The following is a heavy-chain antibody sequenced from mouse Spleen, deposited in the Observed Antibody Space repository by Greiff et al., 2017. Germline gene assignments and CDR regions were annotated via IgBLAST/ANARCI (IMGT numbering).Heavy chain of an antibody. J-gene: IGHJ3*01. CDR2: IDPSDSET. CDR1: GYTFTSYW. V-gene: IGHV1-52*01. CDR3: ARSIDYDDFAY. D-gene: IGHD2-4*01. Sequence: QVQLQQPGAELVRPGSSVKLSCKASGYTFTSYWMHWVKQRPIQGLEWIGNIDPSDSETHYNQKFKDKATLTVDKSSSTAYMQLSSLTSEDSAVYYCARSIDYDDFAYWGQGTLVTVSA.